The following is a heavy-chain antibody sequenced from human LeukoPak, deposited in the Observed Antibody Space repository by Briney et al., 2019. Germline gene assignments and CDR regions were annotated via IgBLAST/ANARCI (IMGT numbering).Heavy chain of an antibody. CDR2: ISYDEHLT. D-gene: IGHD3-10*01. V-gene: IGHV3-30-3*02. CDR3: AKWAVLLWFGESSSGYYFDY. J-gene: IGHJ4*02. Sequence: GGSLRLSCAASGFIFKNYPIHWVRQAPGKGLEWVAVISYDEHLTYYSDSVKGRFTISRDNFKNMLYLQMNSLRAEDTAVYYCAKWAVLLWFGESSSGYYFDYWGQGALVTVSS. CDR1: GFIFKNYP.